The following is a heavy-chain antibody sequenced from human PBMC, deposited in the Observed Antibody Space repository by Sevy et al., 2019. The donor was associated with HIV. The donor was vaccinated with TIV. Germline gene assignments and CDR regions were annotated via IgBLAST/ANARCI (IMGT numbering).Heavy chain of an antibody. V-gene: IGHV3-11*01. CDR1: GFTFSDYY. J-gene: IGHJ3*02. Sequence: GGSLRLSCEVFGFTFSDYYMTWILQAPGKELEWVSYISSSGTTTYHADSVKGRFTVSRDNAKNSLYLQMNSLRVEDPAVYYCAKEGLRKNSDTTLLDALNIWGQGTMVTVSS. D-gene: IGHD1-26*01. CDR3: AKEGLRKNSDTTLLDALNI. CDR2: ISSSGTTT.